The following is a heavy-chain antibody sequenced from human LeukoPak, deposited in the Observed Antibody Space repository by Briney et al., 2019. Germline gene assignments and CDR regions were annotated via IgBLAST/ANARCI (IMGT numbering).Heavy chain of an antibody. J-gene: IGHJ4*02. CDR3: ARHLSGGTYPLDY. V-gene: IGHV4-59*08. D-gene: IGHD1-26*01. CDR2: IYYSGTT. CDR1: GGSINSYY. Sequence: PSETLSLTCTVSGGSINSYYWSWIRQPPGEGLEWIGWIYYSGTTKYNPSLNSRISISLDTSKNQFSLKLTSVTAADTAVYYCARHLSGGTYPLDYWGQGTLVTVSS.